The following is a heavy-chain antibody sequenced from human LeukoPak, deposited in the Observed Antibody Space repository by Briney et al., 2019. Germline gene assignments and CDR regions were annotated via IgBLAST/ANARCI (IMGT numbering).Heavy chain of an antibody. CDR1: GFTFSTNA. CDR3: ARSVPDYTRFDF. J-gene: IGHJ4*02. D-gene: IGHD4-11*01. CDR2: ISGSGAST. V-gene: IGHV3-23*01. Sequence: GGSLRLSCLTSGFTFSTNAMSWVRQAPGKGLEWISGISGSGASTYYADSVTGRFTISRDNSKNTAYLQMNSLRVEDTALYYCARSVPDYTRFDFWGQGALVTVSS.